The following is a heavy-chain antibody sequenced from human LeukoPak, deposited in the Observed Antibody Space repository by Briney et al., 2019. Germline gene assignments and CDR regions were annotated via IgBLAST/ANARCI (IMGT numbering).Heavy chain of an antibody. J-gene: IGHJ4*02. CDR2: INPNSGGT. CDR1: GYTFTGYY. Sequence: ASVKVSCKASGYTFTGYYMHWVRQAPGQGLEWMGWINPNSGGTNYAQKFQGWVTMTRDTSISTAYMELSRLRSDDTAVYYCARGWDYYGSGSYPGYDYWGQGTLVTVSS. D-gene: IGHD3-10*01. V-gene: IGHV1-2*04. CDR3: ARGWDYYGSGSYPGYDY.